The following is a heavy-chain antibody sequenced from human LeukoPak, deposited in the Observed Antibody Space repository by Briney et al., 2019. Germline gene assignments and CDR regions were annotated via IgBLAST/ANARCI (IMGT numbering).Heavy chain of an antibody. D-gene: IGHD2-15*01. CDR2: IKQDGSEK. Sequence: QPGGSLGLSCAASGFTFSNYWMAWVRQAPAKGLEWVANIKQDGSEKYYVDSVKGRFTISRDNAKNSLFLEMNSLRAEDTAVYYCARDPRSAGRYNWFDPWGQGTLVTVSS. J-gene: IGHJ5*02. CDR3: ARDPRSAGRYNWFDP. V-gene: IGHV3-7*03. CDR1: GFTFSNYW.